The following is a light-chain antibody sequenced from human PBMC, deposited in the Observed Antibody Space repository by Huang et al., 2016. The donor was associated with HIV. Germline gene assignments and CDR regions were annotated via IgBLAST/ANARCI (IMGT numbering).Light chain of an antibody. J-gene: IGKJ4*01. CDR3: QQRSNSLT. V-gene: IGKV3-11*01. Sequence: LVLTQSPATLSLSPGETATLSCRASQSLNRFLDWYQHKTGQAPRPLIYNASDRATGVPARFSGNGSGTDFSLTITDLKPEDFAIYYCQQRSNSLTFGGGTRVEIK. CDR1: QSLNRF. CDR2: NAS.